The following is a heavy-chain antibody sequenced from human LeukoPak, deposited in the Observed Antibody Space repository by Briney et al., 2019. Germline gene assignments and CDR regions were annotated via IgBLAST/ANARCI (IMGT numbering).Heavy chain of an antibody. D-gene: IGHD3-16*02. V-gene: IGHV1-69*04. CDR1: GGTFSSYA. CDR3: ARDPPADYDYVWGSYRRFEYFQH. CDR2: IIPILGIA. J-gene: IGHJ1*01. Sequence: SVKVSCKASGGTFSSYAISWVRQAPGQGLEWMGKIIPILGIANYAQKFQGRVTITADKSTSTAYMELSSLRSEDTAVYYCARDPPADYDYVWGSYRRFEYFQHWGQGTLVTVSS.